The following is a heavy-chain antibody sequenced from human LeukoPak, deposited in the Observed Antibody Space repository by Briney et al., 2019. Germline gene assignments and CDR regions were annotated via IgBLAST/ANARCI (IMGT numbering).Heavy chain of an antibody. CDR2: IYKDGKI. J-gene: IGHJ4*02. Sequence: GGSLRLSCAASGFTFSSTYMSWVRQAPGKGLEWVSVIYKDGKIYYIDSVKGRFTISRDTSKNTLYLQMNSLRVEDTAVYYCASRHCSGGDCYFAGADPFDHWGQGTLVTVSS. D-gene: IGHD2-21*01. CDR1: GFTFSSTY. CDR3: ASRHCSGGDCYFAGADPFDH. V-gene: IGHV3-53*01.